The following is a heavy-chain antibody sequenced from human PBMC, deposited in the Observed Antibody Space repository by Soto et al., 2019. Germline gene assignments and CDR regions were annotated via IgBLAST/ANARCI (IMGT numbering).Heavy chain of an antibody. CDR1: GFTLSSFW. D-gene: IGHD1-26*01. CDR3: ASYRTMGC. V-gene: IGHV3-7*03. Sequence: EVQLVESGGGLVQPGGSLRLSCAASGFTLSSFWMSWVRQAPGKGLEWVASIKEDGSEKTYVDSVKGRFSISRDTAKNALYLQMNSLRAEDAAVYYCASYRTMGCWGQATPVTVSS. J-gene: IGHJ4*02. CDR2: IKEDGSEK.